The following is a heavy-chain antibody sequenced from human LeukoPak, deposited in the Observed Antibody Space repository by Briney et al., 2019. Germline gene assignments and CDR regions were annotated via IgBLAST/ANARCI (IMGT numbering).Heavy chain of an antibody. CDR3: AREDLYYYDSSGSEYFQH. CDR1: GYTFTGYY. D-gene: IGHD3-22*01. CDR2: INPNSGGT. J-gene: IGHJ1*01. V-gene: IGHV1-2*02. Sequence: VSVKVSCKASGYTFTGYYMHWVRQAPGQGLEWMGWINPNSGGTNYAQKFQGRVTMTRDTSISTAYMELSRLRSDDTAVYYCAREDLYYYDSSGSEYFQHWGQGTLVTVSS.